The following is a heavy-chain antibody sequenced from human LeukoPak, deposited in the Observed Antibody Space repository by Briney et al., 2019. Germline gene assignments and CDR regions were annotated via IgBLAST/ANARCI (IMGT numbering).Heavy chain of an antibody. J-gene: IGHJ4*02. CDR3: AKVSSRRGYCTGGVCYPIYYFDY. CDR1: GFTFSSYA. D-gene: IGHD2-8*02. CDR2: ISGSGGST. Sequence: PGGSLRLSCAASGFTFSSYAMSWVRQAPGKGLEWVSAISGSGGSTYYADSVKGRFTISRDNSKNTLYLQMNSLRAEDTAVYYCAKVSSRRGYCTGGVCYPIYYFDYWGQGTLVTVSS. V-gene: IGHV3-23*01.